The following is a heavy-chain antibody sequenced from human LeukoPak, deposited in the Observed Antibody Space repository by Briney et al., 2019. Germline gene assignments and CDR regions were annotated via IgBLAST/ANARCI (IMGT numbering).Heavy chain of an antibody. CDR2: MNPNSGNT. Sequence: ASVKVSCKASGYTFTSYDVNWVRQATGQGLEWMGWMNPNSGNTGYAQKFQGRVTITRNTSISTAYMELSSLRSEDTAVSYCARARGGGVVVAASKSYYYYYMDVWGKGTTVTVSS. CDR3: ARARGGGVVVAASKSYYYYYMDV. V-gene: IGHV1-8*03. D-gene: IGHD2-15*01. CDR1: GYTFTSYD. J-gene: IGHJ6*03.